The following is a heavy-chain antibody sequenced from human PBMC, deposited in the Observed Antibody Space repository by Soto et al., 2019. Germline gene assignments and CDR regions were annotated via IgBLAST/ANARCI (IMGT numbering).Heavy chain of an antibody. J-gene: IGHJ4*02. CDR1: GGTFSSYT. D-gene: IGHD3-22*01. CDR2: IIPILGIA. V-gene: IGHV1-69*04. CDR3: ARDLLDYYDSSGYQAKGYFDY. Sequence: SVKVSCKASGGTFSSYTISRVRQAPGQGLEWMGRIIPILGIANYAQKFQGRVTITADKSTSTAYMELSSLRSEDTAVYYCARDLLDYYDSSGYQAKGYFDYWGQGTLVTVSS.